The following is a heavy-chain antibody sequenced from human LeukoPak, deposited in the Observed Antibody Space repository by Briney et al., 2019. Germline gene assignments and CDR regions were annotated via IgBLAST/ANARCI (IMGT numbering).Heavy chain of an antibody. CDR2: ISSSSYI. V-gene: IGHV3-21*04. D-gene: IGHD1-1*01. CDR1: GFTFSNYS. CDR3: AKGLVGNAPDAFDI. J-gene: IGHJ3*02. Sequence: GGSLRLSCAASGFTFSNYSMNWVRQAPGKGLEWVSSISSSSYIYYADSVKGRFTISRDNAKNSLYLQMNSLRAEDTAVYYCAKGLVGNAPDAFDIWGQGTMVTVSS.